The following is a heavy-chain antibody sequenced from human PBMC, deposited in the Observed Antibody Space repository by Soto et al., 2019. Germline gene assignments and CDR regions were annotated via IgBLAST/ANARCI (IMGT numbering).Heavy chain of an antibody. V-gene: IGHV3-23*01. CDR3: AKGSRGSYDSSNYYYFDN. Sequence: GGSLRLSCAASGFTFSSYAMSWVRQAPGKGLEWVSAIGDSGVSTYHADSVKGRFTISRDNSKNTLFLQMNSLRAEDTAVYYCAKGSRGSYDSSNYYYFDNWGQGTLV. J-gene: IGHJ4*02. D-gene: IGHD3-22*01. CDR2: IGDSGVST. CDR1: GFTFSSYA.